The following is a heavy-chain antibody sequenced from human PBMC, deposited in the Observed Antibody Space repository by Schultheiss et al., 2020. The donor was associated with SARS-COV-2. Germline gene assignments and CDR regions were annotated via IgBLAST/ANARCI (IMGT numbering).Heavy chain of an antibody. V-gene: IGHV3-11*05. CDR3: AKEVKETNFDY. D-gene: IGHD2-21*01. Sequence: GGSLRLSCAASGFAFSDHYMTWIRQAPGKGLEWVSSISSSSSYIYYADSVKGRFTISRDNAKNSLYLQMNSLRAEDTAVYYCAKEVKETNFDYWGQGTLVTVSS. J-gene: IGHJ4*02. CDR1: GFAFSDHY. CDR2: ISSSSSYI.